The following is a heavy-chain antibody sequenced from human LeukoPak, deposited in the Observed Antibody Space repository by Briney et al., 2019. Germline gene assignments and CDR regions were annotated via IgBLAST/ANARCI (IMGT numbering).Heavy chain of an antibody. CDR3: ARLLDNDISGDPDTFDV. Sequence: GASVKVSCKASGYTFTGYYMHWVRQAPGQGLEWMVWINPNSGGTNYAQKFQGRVTMTRDTSISTAYMELSRLRSDDTAVYSCARLLDNDISGDPDTFDVWGQGTTVIVSS. J-gene: IGHJ3*01. D-gene: IGHD3-22*01. V-gene: IGHV1-2*02. CDR2: INPNSGGT. CDR1: GYTFTGYY.